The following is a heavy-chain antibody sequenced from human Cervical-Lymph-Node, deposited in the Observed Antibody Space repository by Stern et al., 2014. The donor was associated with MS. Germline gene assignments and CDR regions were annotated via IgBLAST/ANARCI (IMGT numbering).Heavy chain of an antibody. V-gene: IGHV1-2*02. CDR1: TYTFTAYH. CDR3: ARDAPGPVDQTACYDY. CDR2: IDCNSGAT. D-gene: IGHD2-21*01. J-gene: IGHJ4*02. Sequence: VQLVESGAEVKQPGTSVKVSCKASTYTFTAYHLHWVRQAPGQGLEWMGWIDCNSGATKYAQKFQGRVPMTRDTSISTAYMELSRLTSDDTAVYYCARDAPGPVDQTACYDYWGQGTLVTVSS.